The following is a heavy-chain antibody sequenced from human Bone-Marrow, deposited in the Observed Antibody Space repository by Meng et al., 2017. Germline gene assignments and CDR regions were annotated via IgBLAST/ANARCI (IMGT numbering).Heavy chain of an antibody. J-gene: IGHJ2*01. CDR3: ARDDYGDRYWYFDL. V-gene: IGHV3-11*01. D-gene: IGHD4-17*01. CDR2: ISSSGSTI. CDR1: GFTVHDYY. Sequence: VQWGESGGGVVKPGGSLRRSCAGSGFTVHDYYMSWIRQAPGKGLEWVSYISSSGSTIYYADSVKGRFTISRDNAKNSLYLQMNSLRAEDTAVYYCARDDYGDRYWYFDLWGRGTLVTVSS.